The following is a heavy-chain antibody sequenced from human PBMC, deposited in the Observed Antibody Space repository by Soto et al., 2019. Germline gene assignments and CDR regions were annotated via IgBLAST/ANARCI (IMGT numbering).Heavy chain of an antibody. CDR2: LHYSGST. V-gene: IGHV4-59*01. CDR1: GGPISSYN. D-gene: IGHD2-21*01. J-gene: IGHJ4*02. CDR3: ASHVLWRRWPIGHFEY. Sequence: SETLSLTCTVSGGPISSYNWSWIRQPPGKGLERLGCLHYSGSTNYNPSLKSRVPISLDTSRNLFSLKLGSVTGTDTDVYYCASHVLWRRWPIGHFEYWGQGTLVEVSS.